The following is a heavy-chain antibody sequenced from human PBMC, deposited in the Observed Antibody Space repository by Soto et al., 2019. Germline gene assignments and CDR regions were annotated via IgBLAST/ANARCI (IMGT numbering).Heavy chain of an antibody. D-gene: IGHD4-17*01. Sequence: EVQLVESGGGLVQPGGSLRLSCAASGFTVSSNYMSWVRQAPGKGLEWVSVIYSGGSTYYADSVKGRFTISRDNSTNTLYLQMNSLRAEDTAVYYCARSYGDPSGYFDYWGQGTLVTVSS. CDR1: GFTVSSNY. CDR3: ARSYGDPSGYFDY. CDR2: IYSGGST. J-gene: IGHJ4*02. V-gene: IGHV3-66*01.